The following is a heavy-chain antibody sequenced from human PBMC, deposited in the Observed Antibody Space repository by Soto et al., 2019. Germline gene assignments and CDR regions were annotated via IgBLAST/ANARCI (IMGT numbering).Heavy chain of an antibody. Sequence: SETLSLTCAVYGGSFSGYYWSWIRQPPGKGLEWIGEINHSGSTNYNPSLKSRVTISVDTSKNQFSLKLSSVTAADTAVYYCARAGSGSYRNYYYYYMDVWGKGTTVTVSS. D-gene: IGHD3-10*01. CDR2: INHSGST. J-gene: IGHJ6*03. V-gene: IGHV4-34*01. CDR3: ARAGSGSYRNYYYYYMDV. CDR1: GGSFSGYY.